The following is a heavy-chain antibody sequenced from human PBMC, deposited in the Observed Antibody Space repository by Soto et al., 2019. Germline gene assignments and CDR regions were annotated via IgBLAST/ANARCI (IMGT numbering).Heavy chain of an antibody. V-gene: IGHV3-30*18. CDR2: ISYDGSHK. CDR3: AKDSGERHDLPLYNWFDP. CDR1: GFTFSNYG. D-gene: IGHD3-10*01. J-gene: IGHJ5*02. Sequence: QVQLVESGGGVVQPGRSLRLSCAASGFTFSNYGFHWVRQAPGKGLEWVAVISYDGSHKYYTDSVKGRFTISRDNSKNPVFLQMNNLGPDDTAVYYCAKDSGERHDLPLYNWFDPWVRGTLVTVTS.